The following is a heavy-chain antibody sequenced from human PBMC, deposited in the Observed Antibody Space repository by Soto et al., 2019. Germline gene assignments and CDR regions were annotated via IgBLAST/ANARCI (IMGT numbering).Heavy chain of an antibody. CDR1: GYTFTGYY. J-gene: IGHJ6*02. CDR2: INPNSGGT. Sequence: ASVKVSCNASGYTFTGYYMHWVRPAPGQGLEWMGWINPNSGGTNYAQKFQGRVTMTRDTSSSTAYMELIRLRSDDTAEYYCARDIMYYDFCSGGKLYYYYGMGVGGQGTTVTVSS. D-gene: IGHD3-3*01. V-gene: IGHV1-2*02. CDR3: ARDIMYYDFCSGGKLYYYYGMGV.